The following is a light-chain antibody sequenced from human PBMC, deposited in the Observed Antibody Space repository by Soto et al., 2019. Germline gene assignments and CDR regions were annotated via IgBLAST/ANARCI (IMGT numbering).Light chain of an antibody. CDR2: WAS. V-gene: IGKV4-1*01. CDR3: QQYYSTPLT. CDR1: QSVLYSSNNKNY. Sequence: DIVMTQSPDSLAVSLGERATINCKSSQSVLYSSNNKNYLAWYQEKPGQPPKLLMYWASNRESGVPDRFSGSGSGTDFTLGISSLQGADVAVYYCQQYYSTPLTFGGGTKVEIK. J-gene: IGKJ4*01.